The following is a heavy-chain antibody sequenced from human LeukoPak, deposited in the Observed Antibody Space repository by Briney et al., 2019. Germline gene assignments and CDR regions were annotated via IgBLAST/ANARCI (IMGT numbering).Heavy chain of an antibody. Sequence: SETLSLTCAVSGYSISSGYNWGWIRQPPGQGLEWIGSGYHSGSTSYNPSLKSRLTISVDTSKNQFSLKLSSVTAADTAIYYCARYGHWFDPWGQGTLVTVSS. CDR1: GYSISSGYN. CDR3: ARYGHWFDP. V-gene: IGHV4-38-2*01. J-gene: IGHJ5*02. D-gene: IGHD4-17*01. CDR2: GYHSGST.